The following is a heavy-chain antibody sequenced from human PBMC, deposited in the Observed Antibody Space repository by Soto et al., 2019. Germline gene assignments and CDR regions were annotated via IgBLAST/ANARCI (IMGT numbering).Heavy chain of an antibody. J-gene: IGHJ6*02. D-gene: IGHD1-26*01. CDR1: GFTFSSYA. V-gene: IGHV3-23*01. Sequence: GGSLRLSCAASGFTFSSYAMSWVRQAPGKGLEWVSAISGSGGSTYYADSVKGRFTISRDNSKNTLYLQMNSLRAEDTAVYYCAKDGRKWELREVGYYYYGMDVWGQGTTVTVSS. CDR2: ISGSGGST. CDR3: AKDGRKWELREVGYYYYGMDV.